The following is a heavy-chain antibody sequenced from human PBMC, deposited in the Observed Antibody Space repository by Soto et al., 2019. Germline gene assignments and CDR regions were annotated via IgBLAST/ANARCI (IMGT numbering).Heavy chain of an antibody. CDR2: INPNSGGT. CDR1: GYSFTDYY. Sequence: ASVNVSCKASGYSFTDYYMHWVRQDPGQGLEWMGWINPNSGGTNYAQKFQGWVTMNRDTPISTAYMELSRLGSDDTVVYYCARAGFHYYDSSGYYSPEAFDLWGRGTLVTVSS. CDR3: ARAGFHYYDSSGYYSPEAFDL. V-gene: IGHV1-2*04. J-gene: IGHJ2*01. D-gene: IGHD3-22*01.